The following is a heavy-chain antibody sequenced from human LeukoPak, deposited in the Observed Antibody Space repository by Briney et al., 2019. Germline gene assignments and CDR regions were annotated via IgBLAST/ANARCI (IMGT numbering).Heavy chain of an antibody. CDR3: ARALVYYDSSGQAAFDI. D-gene: IGHD3-22*01. V-gene: IGHV3-33*01. CDR1: GFTFSSYG. CDR2: IWSDGTNK. Sequence: PGGSLRLSCAASGFTFSSYGMHWVRQTPGKGLEWVTIIWSDGTNKYYADSVKGRFTISRDNSKNTLYLQMNSLRAEDTAVYYCARALVYYDSSGQAAFDIWGQGTMVTVSS. J-gene: IGHJ3*02.